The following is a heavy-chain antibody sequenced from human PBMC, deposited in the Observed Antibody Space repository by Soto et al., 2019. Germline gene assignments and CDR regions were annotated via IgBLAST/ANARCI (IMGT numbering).Heavy chain of an antibody. CDR3: ARDGDYDFWSGTLDV. Sequence: GASVKVSCKASGYTFTGYYMHWVRQAPGQGLEWMGWINPNSGGTNYAQKFQGWVTMTRDTSISTAYMELSRLRSDDTAVYYCARDGDYDFWSGTLDVWGQGTTVTVSS. CDR2: INPNSGGT. V-gene: IGHV1-2*04. J-gene: IGHJ6*02. D-gene: IGHD3-3*01. CDR1: GYTFTGYY.